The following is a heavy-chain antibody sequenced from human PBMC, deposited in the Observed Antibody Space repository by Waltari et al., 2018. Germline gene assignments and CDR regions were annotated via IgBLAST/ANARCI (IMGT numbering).Heavy chain of an antibody. CDR3: ARSRVGATPGYFDY. CDR2: INPNSGGT. CDR1: GYTFTGYY. D-gene: IGHD1-26*01. J-gene: IGHJ4*02. V-gene: IGHV1-2*02. Sequence: QVQLVQSGAEVKKPGASVKVSCKASGYTFTGYYIHLVRQAPGQGLEWMGWINPNSGGTNYAQKLQGRVTMTRDTSISTAYMELRRLRSDDTAVYYCARSRVGATPGYFDYWGQGTLVTVSS.